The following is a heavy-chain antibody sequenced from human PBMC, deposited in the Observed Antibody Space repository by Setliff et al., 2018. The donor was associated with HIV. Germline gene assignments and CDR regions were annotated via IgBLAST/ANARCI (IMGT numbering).Heavy chain of an antibody. V-gene: IGHV1-2*06. J-gene: IGHJ4*02. CDR2: INPDSGVT. D-gene: IGHD3-10*01. CDR1: GYSFIEYY. Sequence: RASVKVSCKTSGYSFIEYYINWVRQAPGQGLEWMGRINPDSGVTDYAQNFQGRVIMTRDTSTTTAYLEMNGLRYDDTAVYYCAREGGSASYGYWGQGTLVTVSS. CDR3: AREGGSASYGY.